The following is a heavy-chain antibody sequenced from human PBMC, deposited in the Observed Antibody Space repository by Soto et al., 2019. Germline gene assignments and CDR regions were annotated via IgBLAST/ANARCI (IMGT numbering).Heavy chain of an antibody. D-gene: IGHD5-18*01. J-gene: IGHJ2*01. V-gene: IGHV4-31*03. CDR1: GGSISSGGYY. CDR2: IYYSGST. Sequence: QVQLQESGPGLVKPSQTLSLTCTVSGGSISSGGYYWSWIRQHPGKGLEWIGYIYYSGSTYYNPSLKRRVTISVDTSKNQFSLKLSSVTAADTAVYYCARVRGGTAMVDWYFDLWGRGTLVTVSS. CDR3: ARVRGGTAMVDWYFDL.